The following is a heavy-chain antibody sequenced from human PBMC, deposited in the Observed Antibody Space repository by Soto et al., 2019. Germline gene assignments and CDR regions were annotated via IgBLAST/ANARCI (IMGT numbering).Heavy chain of an antibody. CDR2: MNPNSGNT. CDR3: ERALYGDNVDY. J-gene: IGHJ4*02. D-gene: IGHD4-17*01. CDR1: GHTFTSYD. V-gene: IGHV1-8*01. Sequence: QVQLVQSGAEVKKPGASVKVSCKASGHTFTSYDINWVRQATGQGLEWMGWMNPNSGNTGYAQKFQGSVTLTRNTSISTAYMELSSRRSEDTAVYYCERALYGDNVDYWGQGTLVTVSS.